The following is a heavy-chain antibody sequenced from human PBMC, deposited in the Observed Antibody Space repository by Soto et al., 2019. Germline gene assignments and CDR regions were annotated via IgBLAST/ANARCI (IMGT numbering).Heavy chain of an antibody. V-gene: IGHV3-48*03. J-gene: IGHJ5*02. CDR1: GFTFSSYA. CDR3: ARDEGGGFWFDH. Sequence: DVQLVESGGGVVQPGGSLRLSCAASGFTFSSYAMHWVRQAPGKGLEWMSDIDSGSDTIYYADSVKGRFTISRDNAKNSLYLQMNSLRVEDAAVYYCARDEGGGFWFDHWGQGILVTVSS. CDR2: IDSGSDTI. D-gene: IGHD3-10*01.